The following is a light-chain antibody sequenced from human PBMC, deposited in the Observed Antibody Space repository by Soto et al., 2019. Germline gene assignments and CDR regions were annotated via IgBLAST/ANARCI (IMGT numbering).Light chain of an antibody. J-gene: IGKJ5*01. V-gene: IGKV3-15*01. CDR2: GTS. Sequence: EIVMTQSPASLSVSPGASVTLSCRASQSVASNLAWYQQKPGQAPRLLIYGTSTRATGVPARFSGSGSGTDFTLTISRLQAADFAVYHCQHYNNWPITFGQGTRVEI. CDR3: QHYNNWPIT. CDR1: QSVASN.